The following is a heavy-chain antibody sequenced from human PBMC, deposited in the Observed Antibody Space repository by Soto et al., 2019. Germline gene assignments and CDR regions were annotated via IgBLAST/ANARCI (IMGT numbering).Heavy chain of an antibody. Sequence: QVQLVESGGGVAQPGRSLRLFCAASGFTLSSYSLHWVRQSPGKGLEWVAAISSDGTEKHYADSVKGRFTISRDNSKNTLSLQLNSLRTEDTAVYSGARMFGFSYGPANRGMDVWGQGTTVTVSS. V-gene: IGHV3-30*04. CDR3: ARMFGFSYGPANRGMDV. CDR1: GFTLSSYS. CDR2: ISSDGTEK. J-gene: IGHJ6*02. D-gene: IGHD5-18*01.